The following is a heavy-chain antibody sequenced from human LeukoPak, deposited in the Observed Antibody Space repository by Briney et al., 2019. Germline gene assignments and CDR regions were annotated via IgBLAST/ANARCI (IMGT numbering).Heavy chain of an antibody. CDR2: FDPEDGET. CDR1: GYTLTELS. Sequence: ASVKVSCKVSGYTLTELSMHWVRQAPGKGLEWMGSFDPEDGETIYAQKFQGRVTMTEDTSTDTAYMELSSLRSEDTAVYYCATSSGKLDYYHGMDVWGQGTTVTVSS. V-gene: IGHV1-24*01. J-gene: IGHJ6*02. D-gene: IGHD1-26*01. CDR3: ATSSGKLDYYHGMDV.